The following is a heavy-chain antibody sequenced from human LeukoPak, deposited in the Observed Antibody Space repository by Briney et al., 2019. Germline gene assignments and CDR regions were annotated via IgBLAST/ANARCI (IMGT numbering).Heavy chain of an antibody. CDR1: GGSFSSYA. J-gene: IGHJ4*02. Sequence: GASVKVSCKASGGSFSSYAISWVRQAPGQGLEWMGGIIPIFGTANYAQKFQGRVTITADESTSTAYMELSSLRSEDTAVYYCARGPGAANFDYWGQGTLVTVSS. CDR2: IIPIFGTA. CDR3: ARGPGAANFDY. D-gene: IGHD2-15*01. V-gene: IGHV1-69*13.